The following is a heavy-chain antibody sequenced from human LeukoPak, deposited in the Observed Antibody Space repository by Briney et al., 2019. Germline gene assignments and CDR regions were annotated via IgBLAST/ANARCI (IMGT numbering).Heavy chain of an antibody. D-gene: IGHD3-3*01. CDR1: GGSISSYY. J-gene: IGHJ6*03. V-gene: IGHV4-4*09. Sequence: SETLSLTCTVSGGSISSYYWSWIRQPPGEGLEWIGYIYTSGSTNYNPSLKSRVTISVDTSKNQFSLKLSSVTAADTAVYYCARHYSQTYYDFWSGYRREELYYYYYYMDVWGKGTTVTVSS. CDR3: ARHYSQTYYDFWSGYRREELYYYYYYMDV. CDR2: IYTSGST.